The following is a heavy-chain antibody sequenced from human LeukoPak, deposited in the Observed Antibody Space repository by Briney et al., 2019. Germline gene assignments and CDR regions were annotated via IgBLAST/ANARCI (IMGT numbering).Heavy chain of an antibody. CDR2: IWYDGSNE. J-gene: IGHJ4*02. CDR3: ARGGATIDY. D-gene: IGHD5-12*01. CDR1: GFTFSNYG. Sequence: GGSLRLSCVASGFTFSNYGMHWVRQAPGKGLEWVAVIWYDGSNEYYADSVKGRFTISRDTSKNTLYLQMNSLRAEDTAVYYCARGGATIDYWGQGTLVTVSS. V-gene: IGHV3-33*01.